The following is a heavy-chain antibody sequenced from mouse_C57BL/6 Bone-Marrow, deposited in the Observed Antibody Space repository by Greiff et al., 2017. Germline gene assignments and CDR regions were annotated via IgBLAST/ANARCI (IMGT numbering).Heavy chain of an antibody. CDR3: ARHEEVDSWLAY. J-gene: IGHJ3*01. V-gene: IGHV1-62-2*01. CDR2: FFPGSGSI. Sequence: QVHVKQSGPELVKPGASVTLSCKASGYTFTEYTIHCLKQRSRRGLVWIGWFFPGSGSIKYNEKFKDKATLTPDKSSSTVYLELSRLTSEDSAVYFCARHEEVDSWLAYWGQGTLVTVSA. CDR1: GYTFTEYT.